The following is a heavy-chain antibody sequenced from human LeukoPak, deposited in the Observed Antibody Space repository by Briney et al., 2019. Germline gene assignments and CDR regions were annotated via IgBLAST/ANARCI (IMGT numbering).Heavy chain of an antibody. CDR1: GFTFSSYA. Sequence: GGSLRLSCAASGFTFSSYAMSWVRQAPGKGLGWVSAISGSGGSTYYADSVKGRFTISRDNSKNTLYLQMNSLRAEDTAVYYCAKDFVFGSGWPNWFDPWGQGTLVTVSS. D-gene: IGHD6-19*01. CDR2: ISGSGGST. V-gene: IGHV3-23*01. CDR3: AKDFVFGSGWPNWFDP. J-gene: IGHJ5*02.